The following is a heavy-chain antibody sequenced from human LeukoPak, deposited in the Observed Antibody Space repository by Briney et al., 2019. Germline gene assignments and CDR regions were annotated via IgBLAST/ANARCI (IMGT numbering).Heavy chain of an antibody. CDR1: GFTFSTSW. Sequence: GGSLRLSCAVSGFTFSTSWMSWVRQAPGEGLEWVANIKQDGSEKYYLDSVKGRFTISRDNAKNSLHLQMNSLRAEDTAVYYCARDIWFGELFPFGYFDYWGQGTMVTVSS. CDR2: IKQDGSEK. CDR3: ARDIWFGELFPFGYFDY. V-gene: IGHV3-7*01. J-gene: IGHJ4*03. D-gene: IGHD3-10*01.